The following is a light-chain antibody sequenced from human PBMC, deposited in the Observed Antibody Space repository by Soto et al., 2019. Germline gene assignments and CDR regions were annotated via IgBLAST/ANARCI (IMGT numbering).Light chain of an antibody. CDR1: QSVSSNH. J-gene: IGKJ3*01. Sequence: EIVLTQSPGTLSLSPGERATLSCRASQSVSSNHLAWYQQKPGQAPRLLMYGASSRATGIPDRFSGGGSETEFTLTISRLEPEDFAMYYCQQYGSSPPFTFGPGTKVDIK. CDR2: GAS. V-gene: IGKV3-20*01. CDR3: QQYGSSPPFT.